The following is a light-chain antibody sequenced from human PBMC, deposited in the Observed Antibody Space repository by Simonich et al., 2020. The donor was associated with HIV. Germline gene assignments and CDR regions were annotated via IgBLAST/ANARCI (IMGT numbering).Light chain of an antibody. CDR1: QSVSSIY. J-gene: IGKJ3*01. V-gene: IGKV3D-20*01. Sequence: EIVLTQSPGTLSLSPGERATLSCRASQSVSSIYLAWYQQKPCLAPRLLIYDASSRATGIPDRFSGSGSGTDFTLTISRLEPEDFAVYYCQQYGSSPLFTFGPGTKVDIK. CDR2: DAS. CDR3: QQYGSSPLFT.